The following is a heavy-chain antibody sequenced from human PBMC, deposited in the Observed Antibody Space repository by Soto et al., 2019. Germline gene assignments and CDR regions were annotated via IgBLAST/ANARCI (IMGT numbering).Heavy chain of an antibody. Sequence: SQTLSLTCAISGDSVSSNSAAWNWIRQSPSRGLEWLGRTYYRSKWYNDYAVSVKSRITINPATSKNQFSLQLNSVTPEDTAVYYCARDCTNGVCSPSYHYGMDVWGQGTTVTVS. CDR3: ARDCTNGVCSPSYHYGMDV. D-gene: IGHD2-8*01. J-gene: IGHJ6*02. CDR2: TYYRSKWYN. V-gene: IGHV6-1*01. CDR1: GDSVSSNSAA.